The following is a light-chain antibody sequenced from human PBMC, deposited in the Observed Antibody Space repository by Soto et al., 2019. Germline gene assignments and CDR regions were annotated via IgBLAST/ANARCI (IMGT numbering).Light chain of an antibody. V-gene: IGLV2-23*02. CDR2: EVA. J-gene: IGLJ2*01. Sequence: QSALTQPASVSGSPGQSITISCNGTSRDIGGFDLVSWYQQRPGKAPKLMIFEVARRPSGVSNRFSGSKSGNTASLTISGLQTEDDADYYCCSFGSGGTIFGGGTKLTVL. CDR3: CSFGSGGTI. CDR1: SRDIGGFDL.